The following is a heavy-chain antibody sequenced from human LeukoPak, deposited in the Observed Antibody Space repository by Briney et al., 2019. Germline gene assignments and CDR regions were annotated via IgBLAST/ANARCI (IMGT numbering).Heavy chain of an antibody. J-gene: IGHJ6*03. D-gene: IGHD2-15*01. Sequence: ASVKVSCKASGGTFSSYAISWVRQAPGQGLEWMGGIIPIFGTANYAQKFQGRVTITADESTSTAYMELSSLRSEDTAVYYCARDRRCSGGSCYSGYYYMDVWGKGTTVTISS. V-gene: IGHV1-69*01. CDR1: GGTFSSYA. CDR3: ARDRRCSGGSCYSGYYYMDV. CDR2: IIPIFGTA.